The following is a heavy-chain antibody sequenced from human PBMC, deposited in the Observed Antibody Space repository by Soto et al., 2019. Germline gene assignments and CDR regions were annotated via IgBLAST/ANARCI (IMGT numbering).Heavy chain of an antibody. CDR3: AKDDGDSPPRGSVDI. J-gene: IGHJ3*02. Sequence: EVQLLESGGGLVQPRGSLRLSCAASGFSVKNYAMSWVRQAPGKGLEWVSSISGGEKRIFYADSVRGRFTIARDTSKNSVYLQMNSLRADDTAVYYCAKDDGDSPPRGSVDIWGQGTMVTISS. D-gene: IGHD4-17*01. V-gene: IGHV3-23*01. CDR2: ISGGEKRI. CDR1: GFSVKNYA.